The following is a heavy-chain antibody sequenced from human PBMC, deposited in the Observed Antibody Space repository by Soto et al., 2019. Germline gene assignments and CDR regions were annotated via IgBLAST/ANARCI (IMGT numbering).Heavy chain of an antibody. Sequence: SDTKSLTYAVSGGYISSGVDSLSWIRQPPGKGLEWIGYIYHSGSTYYNPSLKSRVTISVDTSKNQFSLKLSSVTAADTAVYYCARDGGGNSELGYYYYVMDVWVQGTTVTVSS. J-gene: IGHJ6*02. CDR1: GGYISSGVDS. CDR3: ARDGGGNSELGYYYYVMDV. CDR2: IYHSGST. V-gene: IGHV4-30-2*01. D-gene: IGHD2-21*02.